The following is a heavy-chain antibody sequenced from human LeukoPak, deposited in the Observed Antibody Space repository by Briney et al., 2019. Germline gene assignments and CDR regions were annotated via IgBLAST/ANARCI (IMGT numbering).Heavy chain of an antibody. CDR1: GYTFTSYY. J-gene: IGHJ5*02. V-gene: IGHV1-46*01. CDR2: INPSGGST. Sequence: ASVKVSCKASGYTFTSYYMHWVRQAPGQGLEWMGIINPSGGSTSYAQKFQGRVTMTRDTSTSTVYMELSSLRSEDTAVCYCARANIVVVVAATPGWFDPWGQGTLVTVSS. D-gene: IGHD2-15*01. CDR3: ARANIVVVVAATPGWFDP.